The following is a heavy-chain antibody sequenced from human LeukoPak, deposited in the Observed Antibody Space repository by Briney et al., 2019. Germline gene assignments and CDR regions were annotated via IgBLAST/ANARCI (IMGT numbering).Heavy chain of an antibody. CDR3: ARDRAYSSSSEGFDP. CDR1: GYTFTSYG. CDR2: ISAYNGNT. J-gene: IGHJ5*02. D-gene: IGHD6-13*01. Sequence: ASVKVSCKASGYTFTSYGISWVRQAPGQGLEWMGWISAYNGNTNYAQKLQGRVTMTTDTSTSTAYMELRSLRSDDTAVYYCARDRAYSSSSEGFDPWAREPWSPSPQ. V-gene: IGHV1-18*01.